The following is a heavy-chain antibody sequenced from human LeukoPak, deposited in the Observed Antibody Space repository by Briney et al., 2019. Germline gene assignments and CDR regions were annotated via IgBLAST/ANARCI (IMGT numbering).Heavy chain of an antibody. CDR3: VKASSDYYYDS. Sequence: PGGSLRLSCSASGFTFSTYAMHWVRQAPRKGLEYVSAISSKGDSTFYADSVKGRFTISRDNSKNTLYLQMSSLRTEDTAVYYCVKASSDYYYDSWGQGTLVTVSS. CDR1: GFTFSTYA. V-gene: IGHV3-64D*06. D-gene: IGHD3-22*01. J-gene: IGHJ5*01. CDR2: ISSKGDST.